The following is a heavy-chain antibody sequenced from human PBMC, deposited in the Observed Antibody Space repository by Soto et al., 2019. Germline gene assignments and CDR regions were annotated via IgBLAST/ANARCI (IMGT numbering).Heavy chain of an antibody. CDR3: AIYSGYDLY. CDR1: GGTFSSYT. CDR2: IIPILGIA. D-gene: IGHD5-12*01. J-gene: IGHJ4*02. Sequence: QVQLVQSGAEVKKPGSSVKVSCKASGGTFSSYTISWVRQAPGQGLEWMGRIIPILGIANYAQKFQGRVPITADKSTSTAYMELSSLRSEDTAVYSCAIYSGYDLYWGQGTLVTVSS. V-gene: IGHV1-69*02.